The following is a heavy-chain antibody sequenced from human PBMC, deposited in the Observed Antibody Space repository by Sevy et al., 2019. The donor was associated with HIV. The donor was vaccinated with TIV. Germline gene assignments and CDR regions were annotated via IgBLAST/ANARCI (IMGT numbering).Heavy chain of an antibody. V-gene: IGHV3-23*01. CDR1: GFTFSSYA. J-gene: IGHJ4*02. CDR2: ISGSGGST. Sequence: GGSLRLSCAASGFTFSSYAMSWVRQAPGKVLEWVSAISGSGGSTYYADSVKSRFTISRDNSKNTLYLQMNSLRAEATAVYYCAKVGVATLGSLDYWGQGTLVTVSS. D-gene: IGHD5-12*01. CDR3: AKVGVATLGSLDY.